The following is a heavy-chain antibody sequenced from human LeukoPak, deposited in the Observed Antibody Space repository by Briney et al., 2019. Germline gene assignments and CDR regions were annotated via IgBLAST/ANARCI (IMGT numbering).Heavy chain of an antibody. V-gene: IGHV4-61*01. CDR1: GGSVSSGSYY. Sequence: SETLSLTCTVSGGSVSSGSYYWSWIRQPPGKGLEWIGYIYYSGSTNYNPSLKSRVTISVDTSKNQFSLKLSSVTAADTAVYYCARETYGRYFDYWGQGTLVTVS. J-gene: IGHJ4*02. CDR2: IYYSGST. D-gene: IGHD4-17*01. CDR3: ARETYGRYFDY.